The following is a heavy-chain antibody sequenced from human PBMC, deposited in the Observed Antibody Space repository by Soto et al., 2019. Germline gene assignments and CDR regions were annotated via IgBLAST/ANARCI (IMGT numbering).Heavy chain of an antibody. CDR1: GYTFINYP. V-gene: IGHV1-3*01. CDR2: INAGNGNT. D-gene: IGHD2-21*02. CDR3: ARSIVVVTALDY. Sequence: APVKVSCKASGYTFINYPMHWVRQAPGQRLEWMGWINAGNGNTKYSQKFQGRVTITRDTSASTAYMELSSLRSEDTAVYYCARSIVVVTALDYWGQGTLVTVSS. J-gene: IGHJ4*02.